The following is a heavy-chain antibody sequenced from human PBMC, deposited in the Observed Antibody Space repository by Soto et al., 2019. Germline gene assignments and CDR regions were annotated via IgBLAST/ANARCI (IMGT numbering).Heavy chain of an antibody. CDR2: IYYSGST. CDR3: ARGRDLYGL. J-gene: IGHJ4*02. Sequence: SETLSLTCTVSGGSISSYYWSWIRQPPGKGLEWIGYIYYSGSTNYNPSLKSRVTISLGTSKNQFSLKLTSVTAADTSVYYCARGRDLYGLWGQGTLVTVSS. V-gene: IGHV4-59*01. D-gene: IGHD3-16*01. CDR1: GGSISSYY.